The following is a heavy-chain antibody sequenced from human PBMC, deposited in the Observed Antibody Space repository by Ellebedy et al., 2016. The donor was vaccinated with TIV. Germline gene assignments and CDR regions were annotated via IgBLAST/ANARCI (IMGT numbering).Heavy chain of an antibody. CDR3: AKGKERYSSGWWAPEYYYYYGMDV. J-gene: IGHJ6*02. CDR1: GFTFSSYA. CDR2: ISYDGSNK. D-gene: IGHD6-19*01. Sequence: GESLKISXAASGFTFSSYAMHWVRQAPGKGLEWVAVISYDGSNKYYADSVKGRFTISRDNSKNTLYLQMNSLRAEDTAVYYCAKGKERYSSGWWAPEYYYYYGMDVWGQGTTVTVSS. V-gene: IGHV3-30*04.